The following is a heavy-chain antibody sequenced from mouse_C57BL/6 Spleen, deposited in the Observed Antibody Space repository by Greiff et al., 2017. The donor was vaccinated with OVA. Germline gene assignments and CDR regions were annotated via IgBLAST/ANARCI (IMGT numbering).Heavy chain of an antibody. J-gene: IGHJ2*01. CDR1: GFNFKNTY. CDR3: ARGSYFDY. Sequence: EVQRVESVAELVRPGASVKLSCTASGFNFKNTYMHWVKQRPEQGLEWIGRIDPANGNTKYAPKFQGKATITGDTSSNTAYLQLSSLTSEDTAIYYCARGSYFDYWGQGTTLTVSS. V-gene: IGHV14-3*01. CDR2: IDPANGNT.